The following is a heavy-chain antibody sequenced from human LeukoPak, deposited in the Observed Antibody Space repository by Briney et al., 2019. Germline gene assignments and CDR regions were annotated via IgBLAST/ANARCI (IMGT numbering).Heavy chain of an antibody. V-gene: IGHV3-48*04. CDR3: ARLPAYCSSTSCYYDY. D-gene: IGHD2-2*01. CDR2: TSSASGSI. CDR1: GFTFSSYS. J-gene: IGHJ4*02. Sequence: PGGSLRLSCAASGFTFSSYSMNWVRQAPGKGLEWVSYTSSASGSIYYADSVKGRFTISRDNAKNSLFLRMNSLRAEDTAVYYCARLPAYCSSTSCYYDYWGQGTLVTVSS.